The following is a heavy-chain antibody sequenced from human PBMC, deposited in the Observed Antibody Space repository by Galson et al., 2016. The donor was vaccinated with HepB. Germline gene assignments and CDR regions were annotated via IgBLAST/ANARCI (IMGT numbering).Heavy chain of an antibody. V-gene: IGHV4-34*01. CDR1: GGSFSAYY. CDR3: ARQAYYYDTRGYYHRHPDY. D-gene: IGHD3-22*01. J-gene: IGHJ4*02. CDR2: MNHSGKT. Sequence: LSLTCAVSGGSFSAYYWSWVRQPPGKGLEWIGEMNHSGKTNYNPSLKSRVSIPRDTSKKQFSLKLTSVTAADTAIYYCARQAYYYDTRGYYHRHPDYWGQGTLVTVSS.